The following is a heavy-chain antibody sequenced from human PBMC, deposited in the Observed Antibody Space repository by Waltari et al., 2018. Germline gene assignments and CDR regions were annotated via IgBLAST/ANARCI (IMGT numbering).Heavy chain of an antibody. CDR2: YTNSGDST. V-gene: IGHV3-23*01. CDR3: AEDHGWLHYY. D-gene: IGHD5-12*01. Sequence: EVQLLESGGGLVQPGGSLRLSCAASDFTFSTYAMRWVRQAPGKGLEGVSAYTNSGDSTYYADSVKGRFTISRDNPKNTLYLQMNSLRAEDTAIYYCAEDHGWLHYYWGQGTLVTVSS. CDR1: DFTFSTYA. J-gene: IGHJ4*02.